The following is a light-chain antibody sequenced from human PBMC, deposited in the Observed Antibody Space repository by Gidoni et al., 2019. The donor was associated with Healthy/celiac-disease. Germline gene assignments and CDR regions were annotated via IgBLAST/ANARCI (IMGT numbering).Light chain of an antibody. J-gene: IGKJ1*01. CDR3: QQYNSYSPTWT. V-gene: IGKV1-5*01. Sequence: DIQMTQSPSTLSASVGDRVTITCRASQSMSSWLAWYQQKPGKAPKLLIYDASSLESGVPSRFSGSGSGTEFTLTISSLQPDDFATYYCQQYNSYSPTWTFXXXTKVEIK. CDR2: DAS. CDR1: QSMSSW.